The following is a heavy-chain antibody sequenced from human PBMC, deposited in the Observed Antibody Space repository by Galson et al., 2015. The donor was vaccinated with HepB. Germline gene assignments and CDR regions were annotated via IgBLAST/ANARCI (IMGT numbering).Heavy chain of an antibody. D-gene: IGHD2-15*01. CDR1: GYTFTSYG. CDR2: ISAYNGNT. J-gene: IGHJ6*03. V-gene: IGHV1-18*01. CDR3: ARVQTFQFEVADPRASRYMDV. Sequence: SVKVSCKASGYTFTSYGISWVRQAPGQGLEWMGWISAYNGNTNYAQKLQGRVTMTTDTSTSTAYMELRSLRSDDTAVYYCARVQTFQFEVADPRASRYMDVWGKGTTVTVSS.